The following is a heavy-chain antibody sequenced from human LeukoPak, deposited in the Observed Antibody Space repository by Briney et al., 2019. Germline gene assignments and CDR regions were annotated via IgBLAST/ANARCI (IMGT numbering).Heavy chain of an antibody. CDR1: GFTFSSYA. CDR2: IGTAGDT. J-gene: IGHJ5*02. V-gene: IGHV3-13*01. CDR3: ARGSPRGNWFDP. Sequence: GGSLRLSCAASGFTFSSYAMTWVRQAPGKGLEWVSAIGTAGDTYYPGSVKGRFTISRENAKNSLYLQMNSLRAGDTAVYYCARGSPRGNWFDPWGQGTLVTVSS. D-gene: IGHD3-16*01.